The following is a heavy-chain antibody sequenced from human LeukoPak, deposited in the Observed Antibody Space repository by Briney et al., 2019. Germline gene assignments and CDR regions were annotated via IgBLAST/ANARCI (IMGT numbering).Heavy chain of an antibody. V-gene: IGHV3-64D*09. D-gene: IGHD6-19*01. J-gene: IGHJ4*02. CDR1: GFTFSSYA. CDR3: VKDHRGWYRGRLDY. CDR2: ISSNGGST. Sequence: GGSLRLSCSASGFTFSSYAMHWVRQAPGKGLEYVSAISSNGGSTYYVDSVKGRFTISRDNSKNTLYLQMSSLRAEDTAVYYCVKDHRGWYRGRLDYWGQGTLVTVSS.